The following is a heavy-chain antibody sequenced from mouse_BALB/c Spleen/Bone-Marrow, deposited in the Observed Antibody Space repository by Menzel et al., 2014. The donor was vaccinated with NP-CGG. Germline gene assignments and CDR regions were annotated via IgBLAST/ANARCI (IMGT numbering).Heavy chain of an antibody. D-gene: IGHD1-1*01. J-gene: IGHJ4*01. CDR1: GYTFTNYV. CDR2: INPYNDGT. V-gene: IGHV1-14*01. CDR3: ARRPSFYGSSYGAMDY. Sequence: EVKLQESGPELVKPGASVKMSCKASGYTFTNYVMHWVRQKPGQGLEWIGYINPYNDGTKYNEKFKGKATLTSDKSSGTASMELSSLTSEDSAVSYCARRPSFYGSSYGAMDYWGQGTSVTVSS.